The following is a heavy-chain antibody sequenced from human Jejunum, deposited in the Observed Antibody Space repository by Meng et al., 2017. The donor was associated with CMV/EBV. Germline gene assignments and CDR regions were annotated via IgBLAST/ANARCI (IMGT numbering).Heavy chain of an antibody. V-gene: IGHV3-21*01. Sequence: FTFTSYSMNWVRQAPGKGLEWVSSISSSSSYIYYADSVKGRFTISRDNAKNSLYLQMNSLRAEDTAVYYCARDQFCSTTNCAHKTWGQGTRVTVSS. J-gene: IGHJ1*01. CDR3: ARDQFCSTTNCAHKT. CDR2: ISSSSSYI. CDR1: FTFTSYS. D-gene: IGHD2-2*01.